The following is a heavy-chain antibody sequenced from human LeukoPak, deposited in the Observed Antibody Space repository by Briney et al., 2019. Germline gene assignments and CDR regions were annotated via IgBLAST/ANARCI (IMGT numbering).Heavy chain of an antibody. D-gene: IGHD4-17*01. CDR2: MYNSGST. CDR3: ARGIESYGDYGY. Sequence: SETLSLTCTVSGGSIRGSYWSWIRQPPGKGLEWIAYMYNSGSTNYNPSLKSRVTISIDTSKNQFSLKLSSLTAADTAIYYCARGIESYGDYGYWGQGILVTVSS. CDR1: GGSIRGSY. V-gene: IGHV4-59*01. J-gene: IGHJ4*02.